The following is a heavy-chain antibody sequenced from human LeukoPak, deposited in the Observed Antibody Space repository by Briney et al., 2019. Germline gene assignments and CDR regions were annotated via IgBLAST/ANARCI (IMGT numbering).Heavy chain of an antibody. CDR1: GFTFTSYG. D-gene: IGHD3-10*01. CDR2: IGAYNGNT. V-gene: IGHV1-18*01. J-gene: IGHJ4*02. CDR3: ARDRRYYYGSGSPKRPIDY. Sequence: GGSLRLSCAASGFTFTSYGISWVRQAPGQGLEWMGWIGAYNGNTNYAQKLQGRVTMTTDTSTSTAYMELRSLRSDDTAVYYCARDRRYYYGSGSPKRPIDYWGQGTLVTVSS.